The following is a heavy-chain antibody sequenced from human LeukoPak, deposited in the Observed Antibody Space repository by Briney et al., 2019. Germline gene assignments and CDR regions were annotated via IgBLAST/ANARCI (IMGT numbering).Heavy chain of an antibody. CDR1: GFTFSSYA. D-gene: IGHD3-22*01. V-gene: IGHV3-30*04. CDR3: ARESIVVVIVFDY. J-gene: IGHJ4*02. CDR2: ISYDGSNK. Sequence: GGSLRLSCAASGFTFSSYAMHWVRQAPGKGLEWVAVISYDGSNKYYADSVKGRFTISRDNSKNTLYLQMNSLRAEDTAVYYCARESIVVVIVFDYWGQGTLVTVSS.